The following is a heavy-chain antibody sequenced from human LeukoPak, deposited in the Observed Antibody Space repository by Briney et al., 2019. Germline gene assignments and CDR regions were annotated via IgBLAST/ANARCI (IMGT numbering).Heavy chain of an antibody. J-gene: IGHJ5*02. CDR3: ARDCSGSYYNPFNWFDP. CDR2: ISAYNGNT. Sequence: ASVKVSCKASGGTFSSYAISWVRQAPGQGLEWMGWISAYNGNTNYAQKLQGRVTMTTDTSTSTAYMELRSLRSDDTAVYYCARDCSGSYYNPFNWFDPWGQGTLVTVSS. V-gene: IGHV1-18*01. CDR1: GGTFSSYA. D-gene: IGHD3-10*02.